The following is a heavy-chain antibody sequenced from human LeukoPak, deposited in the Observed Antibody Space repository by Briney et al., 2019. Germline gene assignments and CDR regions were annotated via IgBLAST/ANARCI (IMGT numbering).Heavy chain of an antibody. Sequence: GGSLRLSCAASGFTFDDYAMHWVRQAPGKGLEWVSLISWDGGSTYYADSVKGRFTISRDNSKNSLYLQMNSLRAEDTALYYCAKGRRFGGVIAPGVYFDYWGQGTLVTVSS. J-gene: IGHJ4*02. CDR2: ISWDGGST. D-gene: IGHD3-16*02. V-gene: IGHV3-43D*03. CDR3: AKGRRFGGVIAPGVYFDY. CDR1: GFTFDDYA.